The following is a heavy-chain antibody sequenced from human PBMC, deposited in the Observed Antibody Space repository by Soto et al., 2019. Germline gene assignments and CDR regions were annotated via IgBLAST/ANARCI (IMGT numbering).Heavy chain of an antibody. J-gene: IGHJ3*02. Sequence: ASVKVSCKASGGTFSSYAISWVRQAPGQGLEWMGGIIPIFVTANYAQKFQGRVTITADESTSTAYMELSSLRSEDTAVYYCARDDSLYYYDSSGYSHSRGAFDIWGQGTMVAVSS. D-gene: IGHD3-22*01. CDR2: IIPIFVTA. CDR3: ARDDSLYYYDSSGYSHSRGAFDI. CDR1: GGTFSSYA. V-gene: IGHV1-69*13.